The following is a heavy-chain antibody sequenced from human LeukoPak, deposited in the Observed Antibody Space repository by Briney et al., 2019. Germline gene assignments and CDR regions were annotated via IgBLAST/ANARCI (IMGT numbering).Heavy chain of an antibody. D-gene: IGHD3-22*01. CDR3: ARDRYYYDSSGYSGNYYFDY. CDR2: ISGSGGST. CDR1: GFTFSSYA. V-gene: IGHV3-23*01. Sequence: PGGSLRLSCAASGFTFSSYAMSWVRQAPGKGLEWVSAISGSGGSTYYADSVKGRFTISRDNSKNTLYLQMNSLRAEDTAVYYCARDRYYYDSSGYSGNYYFDYWGQGTLVTVSS. J-gene: IGHJ4*02.